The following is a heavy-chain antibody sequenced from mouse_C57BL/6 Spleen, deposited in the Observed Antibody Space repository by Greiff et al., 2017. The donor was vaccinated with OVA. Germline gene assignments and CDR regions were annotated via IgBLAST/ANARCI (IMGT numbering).Heavy chain of an antibody. CDR1: GYTFTSYW. CDR2: IDPSDSYT. CDR3: AVGSNSLFAY. Sequence: QVQLQQPGAELVKPGASVKLSCKASGYTFTSYWMQWVKQRPGQGLEWIGEIDPSDSYTNYNQKFKGKATLTVDTSSSTAYMQLSSLTSEDSAVYYCAVGSNSLFAYWGQGTLVTVSA. J-gene: IGHJ3*01. V-gene: IGHV1-50*01. D-gene: IGHD2-5*01.